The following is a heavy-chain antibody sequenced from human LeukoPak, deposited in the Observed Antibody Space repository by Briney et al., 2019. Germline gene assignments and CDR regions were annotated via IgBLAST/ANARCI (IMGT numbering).Heavy chain of an antibody. D-gene: IGHD1-26*01. CDR2: ISSSSSYI. V-gene: IGHV3-21*01. CDR3: ASGRELPPVG. Sequence: TGGSLRLSCAASGFTFSSYSMNWVRQAPGKGLEWVSSISSSSSYIYYADSVKGRFTISRDNAKNSLYLQMNSLRAEDTAVYYCASGRELPPVGWGQGTLVTVSS. J-gene: IGHJ4*02. CDR1: GFTFSSYS.